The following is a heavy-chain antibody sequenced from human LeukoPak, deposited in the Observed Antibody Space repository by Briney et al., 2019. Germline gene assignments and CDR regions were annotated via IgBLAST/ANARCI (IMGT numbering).Heavy chain of an antibody. V-gene: IGHV4-34*01. CDR2: INHSGST. J-gene: IGHJ6*03. CDR3: ARVGGNSGVYYYMDV. CDR1: GGSFSGYY. D-gene: IGHD4-23*01. Sequence: QPSETLSLTCAVYGGSFSGYYWSWIRQPPGKGLEWIGEINHSGSTNYNPSLKSRVTISVDTSKNQFSLKLSSVTAADTAVYYRARVGGNSGVYYYMDVWGKGTTVTVSS.